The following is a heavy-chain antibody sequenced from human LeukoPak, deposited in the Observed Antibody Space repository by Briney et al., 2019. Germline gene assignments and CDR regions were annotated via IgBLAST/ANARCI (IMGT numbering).Heavy chain of an antibody. V-gene: IGHV1-58*01. Sequence: SVKVSCKASGFTFTSSAVQWVRQARGQRLEWIGSIVVGSGNTNYAQKFQERVTITRDMSTSTAYMELSSLRSEDTAVYYCAASQLGKFGGFDLWGRGTLVTVSS. CDR3: AASQLGKFGGFDL. D-gene: IGHD7-27*01. J-gene: IGHJ2*01. CDR2: IVVGSGNT. CDR1: GFTFTSSA.